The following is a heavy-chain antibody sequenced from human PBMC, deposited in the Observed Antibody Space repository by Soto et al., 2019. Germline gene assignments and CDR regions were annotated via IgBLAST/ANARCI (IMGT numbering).Heavy chain of an antibody. CDR1: GFTFSSYD. Sequence: EVQLVESGGGLVQPGGSLRLSCAASGFTFSSYDMHWVRQATGKGLEWVSAIGTAGDTYYPGSVKGRFTISRENAKYSLYLQMNSLRAEDTAVYYCARVAYKWRSAADAFDIWGQGTMVTVSS. CDR3: ARVAYKWRSAADAFDI. J-gene: IGHJ3*02. V-gene: IGHV3-13*01. D-gene: IGHD3-16*01. CDR2: IGTAGDT.